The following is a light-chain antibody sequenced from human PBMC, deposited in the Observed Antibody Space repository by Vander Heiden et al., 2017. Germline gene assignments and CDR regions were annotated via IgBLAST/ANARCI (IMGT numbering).Light chain of an antibody. CDR3: QQYSTFSWT. Sequence: DIQMTQSPSTLSASVGDKVTITCRASQSVSTWLAWYQQKPGKAPKVLTYKASTLQSGVPLRFSGGGSGTEFTLTISSLQPDDFATYFCQQYSTFSWTFGQGTKVEI. J-gene: IGKJ1*01. CDR2: KAS. V-gene: IGKV1-5*03. CDR1: QSVSTW.